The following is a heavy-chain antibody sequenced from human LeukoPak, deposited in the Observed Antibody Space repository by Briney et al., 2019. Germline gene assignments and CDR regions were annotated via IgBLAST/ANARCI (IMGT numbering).Heavy chain of an antibody. CDR2: ISGSGGST. CDR3: AKGPSNSSWYGRVS. Sequence: GGSLRLSCAASGFTFNNYAMSWVRQAPGKGLEWVSDISGSGGSTYFADSVKGRFTISRDNSKNTLYLQMNSLTAEDTAVYYCAKGPSNSSWYGRVSWGQGTLVTVSS. D-gene: IGHD6-13*01. CDR1: GFTFNNYA. J-gene: IGHJ5*02. V-gene: IGHV3-23*01.